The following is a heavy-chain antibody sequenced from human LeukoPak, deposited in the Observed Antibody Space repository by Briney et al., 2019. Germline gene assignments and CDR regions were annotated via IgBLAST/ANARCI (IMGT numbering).Heavy chain of an antibody. CDR1: GGSISSYY. D-gene: IGHD3-9*01. CDR2: IYYSGST. Sequence: SETLSLTCTVSGGSISSYYRSWIRQPPGKGLEWIGYIYYSGSTNYNPSLKSRVTISVDTSKNQFSLKLSSVTAADTAVYYCARVKSDIFDYWGQGTLVTVSS. CDR3: ARVKSDIFDY. J-gene: IGHJ4*02. V-gene: IGHV4-59*01.